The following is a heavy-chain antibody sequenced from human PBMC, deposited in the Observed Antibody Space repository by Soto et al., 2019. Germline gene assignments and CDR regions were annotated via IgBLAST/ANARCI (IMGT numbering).Heavy chain of an antibody. CDR1: GGSISGHY. V-gene: IGHV4-59*11. CDR3: ARTHYDILSSYYPWIYYYYLDV. Sequence: QVQLQESGPGLVKPSETLSLTCTVSGGSISGHYWSWIRQPPGKGLEWVGYVYYSGTTNYNPSLQSRVIISVDTSKNQFSLRLSSVTAADTAVYYCARTHYDILSSYYPWIYYYYLDVWGKGTTVTVSS. J-gene: IGHJ6*03. CDR2: VYYSGTT. D-gene: IGHD3-9*01.